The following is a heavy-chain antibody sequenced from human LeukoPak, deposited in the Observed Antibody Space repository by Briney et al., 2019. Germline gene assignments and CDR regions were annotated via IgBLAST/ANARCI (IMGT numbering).Heavy chain of an antibody. CDR3: ASWVAGSYLFDAFDI. Sequence: ASVKVSCKASGGTFSSYAISWVRQAPGQGLEWMGGIIPIFGTANYAQKFQGRVTITADKSTSTAYMELSSLRSEDTGVYYCASWVAGSYLFDAFDIWGQGTMVTVSS. CDR2: IIPIFGTA. D-gene: IGHD3-10*01. V-gene: IGHV1-69*06. J-gene: IGHJ3*02. CDR1: GGTFSSYA.